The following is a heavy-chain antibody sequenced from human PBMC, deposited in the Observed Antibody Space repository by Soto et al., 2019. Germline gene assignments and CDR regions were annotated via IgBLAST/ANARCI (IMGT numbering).Heavy chain of an antibody. D-gene: IGHD3-3*01. V-gene: IGHV1-69*13. J-gene: IGHJ6*02. Sequence: SVKVSCKASGGTFSSYAISWVRQAPGQGLEWMGGIIPIFGTANYAQKFQGRVTITADESTSTAYMELSSLRSEDTAVYYCARDDYDFWSAYHGEDYYYGMDVWGQ. CDR2: IIPIFGTA. CDR3: ARDDYDFWSAYHGEDYYYGMDV. CDR1: GGTFSSYA.